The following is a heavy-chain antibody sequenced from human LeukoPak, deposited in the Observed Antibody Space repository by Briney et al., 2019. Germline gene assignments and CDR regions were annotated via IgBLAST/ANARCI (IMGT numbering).Heavy chain of an antibody. Sequence: GGSVRLSCPASGFTFSSYWMSWVRQAPGNGLEWVANIKQDGSEKYLVNSGEGRFTISRDNAKRSLYLQLNSLRVEGTGVYYCARDVHWQQLDYWGQGTLVSVSS. D-gene: IGHD6-13*01. CDR2: IKQDGSEK. J-gene: IGHJ4*02. V-gene: IGHV3-7*01. CDR1: GFTFSSYW. CDR3: ARDVHWQQLDY.